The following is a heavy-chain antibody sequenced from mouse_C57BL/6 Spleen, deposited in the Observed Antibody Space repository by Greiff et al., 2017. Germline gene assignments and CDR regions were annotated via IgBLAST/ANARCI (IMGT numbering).Heavy chain of an antibody. V-gene: IGHV5-17*01. Sequence: EVQGVESGGGLVKPGGSLKLSCAASGFTFSDYGMHWVRQAPEKGLEWVAYISSGSSTIYYADTVKGRFTSTRDNAKNTLFLQMTSLRSEDTAMYYCALTTVVAPNWYFDVWGTGTTVTVSS. J-gene: IGHJ1*03. D-gene: IGHD1-1*01. CDR3: ALTTVVAPNWYFDV. CDR2: ISSGSSTI. CDR1: GFTFSDYG.